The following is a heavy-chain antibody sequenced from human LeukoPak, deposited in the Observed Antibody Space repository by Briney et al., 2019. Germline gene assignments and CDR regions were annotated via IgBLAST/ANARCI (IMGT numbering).Heavy chain of an antibody. J-gene: IGHJ4*02. Sequence: GGSLRLPCAASGFTFRDYYMSWIRQAPGKGLEWVSYISSSGDAIYSADSVKGRFTISRDNAKNSLYLQMDSLRVEDTAVYYCVRDPRGSYPFDYWGQGTLVTVSS. V-gene: IGHV3-11*01. CDR2: ISSSGDAI. CDR3: VRDPRGSYPFDY. CDR1: GFTFRDYY. D-gene: IGHD1-26*01.